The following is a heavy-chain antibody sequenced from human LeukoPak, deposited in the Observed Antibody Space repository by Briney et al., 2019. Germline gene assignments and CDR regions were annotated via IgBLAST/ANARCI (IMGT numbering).Heavy chain of an antibody. V-gene: IGHV4-39*07. CDR2: IYYSGST. J-gene: IGHJ3*02. Sequence: PSETLSLTCTVSGGSISSSSYYWGWIRQPPGKGLEWIGSIYYSGSTNYNPSLESRVTISVDTSKNQFSLKLSSVTAADTAVYYCARGRRRRFGELFREAFDIWGQGTMVTVSS. CDR3: ARGRRRRFGELFREAFDI. D-gene: IGHD3-10*01. CDR1: GGSISSSSYY.